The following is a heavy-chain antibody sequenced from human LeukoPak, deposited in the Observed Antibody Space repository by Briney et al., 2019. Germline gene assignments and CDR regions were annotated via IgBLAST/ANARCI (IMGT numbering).Heavy chain of an antibody. CDR3: AKDMRFDWTPYYFDY. J-gene: IGHJ4*02. CDR1: GFTFRSYW. Sequence: GGSLRLSCAASGFTFRSYWMSWVRQAPGKGLEWVSAISGSGGSTYYADSVKGRFTISRDNSKNTLYLQMNSLRAEDTAVYYCAKDMRFDWTPYYFDYWGQGTLVTVSS. V-gene: IGHV3-23*01. D-gene: IGHD3-9*01. CDR2: ISGSGGST.